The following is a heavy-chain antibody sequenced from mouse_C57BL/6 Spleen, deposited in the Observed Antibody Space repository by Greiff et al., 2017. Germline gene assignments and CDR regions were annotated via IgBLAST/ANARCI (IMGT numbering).Heavy chain of an antibody. CDR2: ISSGSSTI. CDR1: GFTFSDYG. Sequence: EVQGVESGGGLVKPGGSLKLSCAASGFTFSDYGMHWVRQAPEKGLEWVAYISSGSSTIYYADTVKGRFTISRDNAKNTLFLQMTSLRSEDTAMYYCARGARYGNFPPYYAMDYWGQGTSVTVSS. CDR3: ARGARYGNFPPYYAMDY. D-gene: IGHD2-10*02. J-gene: IGHJ4*01. V-gene: IGHV5-17*01.